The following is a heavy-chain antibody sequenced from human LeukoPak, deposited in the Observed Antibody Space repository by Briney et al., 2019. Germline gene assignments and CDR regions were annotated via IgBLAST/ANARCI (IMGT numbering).Heavy chain of an antibody. D-gene: IGHD3-22*01. CDR3: ARDRGVSSGYYRFDY. Sequence: SETLSLTCTVSGGSISSGGYYWSWIRQPRGKGLEWIGYIYHSGSTYYNPSLKSRVTISVDRSKNQFSLKLSSVTAADTAVYYCARDRGVSSGYYRFDYWGQGTLVTVSS. CDR1: GGSISSGGYY. V-gene: IGHV4-30-2*01. J-gene: IGHJ4*02. CDR2: IYHSGST.